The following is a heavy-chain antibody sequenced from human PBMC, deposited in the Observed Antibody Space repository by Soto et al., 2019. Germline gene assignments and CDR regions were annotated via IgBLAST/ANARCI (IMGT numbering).Heavy chain of an antibody. D-gene: IGHD6-19*01. V-gene: IGHV1-18*01. CDR1: GYTFTSYG. CDR2: ISAYNGNT. CDR3: ARDKPTLLAVLCDPFHI. Sequence: ASVMLSSKASGYTFTSYGISWLRQAPGQGVEWMGWISAYNGNTNYAQKLQGRVTMTTDTSTSTAYMELRSLRSDDTAVYYCARDKPTLLAVLCDPFHIW. J-gene: IGHJ3*02.